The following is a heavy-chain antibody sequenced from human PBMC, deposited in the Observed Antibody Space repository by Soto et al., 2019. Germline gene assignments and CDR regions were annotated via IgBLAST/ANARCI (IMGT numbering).Heavy chain of an antibody. V-gene: IGHV3-20*01. J-gene: IGHJ6*03. Sequence: GGSMRLSCAASGFTFDDYGMSLVRQAPGKGLEWVSGINWNGGSTGYADSVKGRFTISRDYAKNSLYLQMNSLRAEDTALYHFARGPLPERDTDNYMEVWGKGTTVPV. CDR2: INWNGGST. CDR3: ARGPLPERDTDNYMEV. CDR1: GFTFDDYG.